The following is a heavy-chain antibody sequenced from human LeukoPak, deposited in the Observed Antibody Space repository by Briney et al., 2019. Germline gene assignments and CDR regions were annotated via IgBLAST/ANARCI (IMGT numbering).Heavy chain of an antibody. CDR1: GYTFTSYY. Sequence: ASVKVSCKASGYTFTSYYMHWVRQAPGQGLEWMGIINPSGGSTSYAQKFQGRVTMTRDTSTSTVYMELSSLRSDDTAVYHCARENCSSTSCYPYYMDVWGKGTTVTVSS. CDR2: INPSGGST. V-gene: IGHV1-46*01. D-gene: IGHD2-2*01. CDR3: ARENCSSTSCYPYYMDV. J-gene: IGHJ6*03.